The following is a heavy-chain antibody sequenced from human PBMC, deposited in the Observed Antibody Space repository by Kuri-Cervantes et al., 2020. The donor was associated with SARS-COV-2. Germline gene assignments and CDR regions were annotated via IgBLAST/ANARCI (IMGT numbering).Heavy chain of an antibody. D-gene: IGHD2-2*01. J-gene: IGHJ3*02. Sequence: GESLKISCAASGFTFSSYSMNWVRQAPGKGLEWVSVIYSGGSTYYADSVKGRFTISRDNSKNTLYLQMNSLRAEDTAVYYCARDRDCSSTSCPDAFGTWGQGTMVTVSS. CDR2: IYSGGST. CDR3: ARDRDCSSTSCPDAFGT. CDR1: GFTFSSYS. V-gene: IGHV3-66*02.